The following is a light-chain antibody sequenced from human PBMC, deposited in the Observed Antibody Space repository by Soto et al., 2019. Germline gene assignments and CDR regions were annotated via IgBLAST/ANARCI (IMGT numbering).Light chain of an antibody. V-gene: IGKV3-15*01. CDR1: QSVSSN. J-gene: IGKJ2*01. CDR2: GAS. Sequence: EIVMTQSPATLSVSPGERATLSCRASQSVSSNLAWYQQKPGQAPRLLIYGASTRATGIPARFSVSGSGTEFTLTISSLQSEDFALYYCQQYNNWPRTFGQGTKLEIK. CDR3: QQYNNWPRT.